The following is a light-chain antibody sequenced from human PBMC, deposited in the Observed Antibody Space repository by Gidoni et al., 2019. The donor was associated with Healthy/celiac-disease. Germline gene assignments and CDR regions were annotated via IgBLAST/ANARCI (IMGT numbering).Light chain of an antibody. CDR2: EVS. CDR1: SSDVGGYNY. J-gene: IGLJ1*01. CDR3: SSYTSSSTLYV. V-gene: IGLV2-14*01. Sequence: QSALTHPAPVSGSPVQSITISCTGTSSDVGGYNYVSWYQQHPGKAPKPMIYEVSNRPSGVSNRYSGSKSGNTASLTISGLQAEDEADYYCSSYTSSSTLYVFGTGTKVTVL.